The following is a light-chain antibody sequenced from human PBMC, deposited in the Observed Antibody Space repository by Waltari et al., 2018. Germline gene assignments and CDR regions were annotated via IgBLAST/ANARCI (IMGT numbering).Light chain of an antibody. CDR2: RNN. J-gene: IGLJ3*02. CDR3: AAWDDSLSVWV. Sequence: QSVLTQPPSASGTPGQRVTISCSGSSSNIGSNHVYWYQQLPGTAPKLLIYRNNHRPSGVPDRFSGSKSGTSASLAISGLRSEDEADYYCAAWDDSLSVWVFGGGTKLTVL. CDR1: SSNIGSNH. V-gene: IGLV1-47*01.